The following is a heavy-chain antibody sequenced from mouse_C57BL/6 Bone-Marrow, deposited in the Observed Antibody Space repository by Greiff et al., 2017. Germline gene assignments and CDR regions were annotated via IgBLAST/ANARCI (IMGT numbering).Heavy chain of an antibody. Sequence: VQLQQSGAELVRPGASVKLSCTASGFNIKDDYMHWVKQRPEQGLEWIGWIDPENGDTEYASKFQGKATITADKSSNTAYLQLSSLTSEDTAVYYCTTFITTVVADYWGQGTTLTVSS. D-gene: IGHD1-1*01. CDR3: TTFITTVVADY. J-gene: IGHJ2*01. CDR1: GFNIKDDY. CDR2: IDPENGDT. V-gene: IGHV14-4*01.